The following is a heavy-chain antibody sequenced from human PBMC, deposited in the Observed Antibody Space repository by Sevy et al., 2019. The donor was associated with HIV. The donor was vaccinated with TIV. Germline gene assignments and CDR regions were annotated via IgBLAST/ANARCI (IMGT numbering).Heavy chain of an antibody. Sequence: GGSLRLSCAASGFTFSSYAMSWVRQAPGKGLEWVSAISGNGGSTYYADSVKGRFTISRDNSKNTLYLQMNSLRAEDTAVYYCAKHDSSGYYYFDYWGQGTLVTVSS. CDR1: GFTFSSYA. D-gene: IGHD3-22*01. V-gene: IGHV3-23*01. CDR2: ISGNGGST. J-gene: IGHJ4*02. CDR3: AKHDSSGYYYFDY.